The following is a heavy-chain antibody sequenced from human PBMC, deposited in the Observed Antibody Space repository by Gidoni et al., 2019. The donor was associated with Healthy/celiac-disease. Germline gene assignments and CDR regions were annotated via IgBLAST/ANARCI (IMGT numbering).Heavy chain of an antibody. Sequence: EVQLVESGGGLVKPGGSLRLSCAASGFTFSNAWRSWVRQAPGKGLGLVGRFKSQTYCGTNNLASTRKGRIPLSRDDFKNHLFLQMNSLKTQDPAFVYWSHEPRLPWVRGGAFDIWGQGTMVTVSS. CDR1: GFTFSNAW. V-gene: IGHV3-15*01. CDR2: FKSQTYCGTN. J-gene: IGHJ3*02. CDR3: SHEPRLPWVRGGAFDI. D-gene: IGHD3-10*01.